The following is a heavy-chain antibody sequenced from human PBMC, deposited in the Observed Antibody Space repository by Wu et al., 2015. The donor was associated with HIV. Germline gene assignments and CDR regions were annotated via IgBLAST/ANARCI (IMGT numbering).Heavy chain of an antibody. CDR3: ARVENYDFWSGTKGYFDY. CDR2: INPNSGGT. Sequence: QVLLVQSGAEVKKPGASVKVSCKASGYTFTGYYMHWVRQAPGQGLEWMGWINPNSGGTNYAQKFQGRVTMTRDTSISTAYMELSRLRSDDTAVYYCARVENYDFWSGTKGYFDYWGQGTLVTVSS. J-gene: IGHJ4*02. D-gene: IGHD3-3*01. CDR1: GYTFTGYY. V-gene: IGHV1-2*02.